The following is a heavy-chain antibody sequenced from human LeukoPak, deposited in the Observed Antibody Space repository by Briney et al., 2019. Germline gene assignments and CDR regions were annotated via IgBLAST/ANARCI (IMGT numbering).Heavy chain of an antibody. CDR1: GFTFSSYW. D-gene: IGHD6-13*01. V-gene: IGHV3-7*05. Sequence: GGSLRLSCAASGFTFSSYWMSWVRQAPGKGLEWVANIKQDGSEKYYVDPVKGRFTISRDNAKNSLYLQMNSLRAEDTAVYYCARLRHSSSWFWFDPWGQGTLVTVSS. CDR2: IKQDGSEK. CDR3: ARLRHSSSWFWFDP. J-gene: IGHJ5*02.